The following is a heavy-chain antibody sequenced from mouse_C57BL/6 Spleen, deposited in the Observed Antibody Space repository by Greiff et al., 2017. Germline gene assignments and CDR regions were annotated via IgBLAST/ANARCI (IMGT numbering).Heavy chain of an antibody. CDR3: ARFGGTPDY. V-gene: IGHV1-81*01. D-gene: IGHD1-1*02. CDR1: GYTFTSYG. Sequence: QVHVKQSGAELARPGASVKLSCKASGYTFTSYGISWVKQRTGQGLEWIGEIYPRSGNTYYNEKFKGKATLTADKSSSTAYMELRSLTSEDSAVYFCARFGGTPDYWGQGTTLTVSS. CDR2: IYPRSGNT. J-gene: IGHJ2*01.